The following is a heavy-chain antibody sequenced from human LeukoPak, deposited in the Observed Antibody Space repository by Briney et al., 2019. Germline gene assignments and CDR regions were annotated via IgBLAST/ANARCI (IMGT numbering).Heavy chain of an antibody. J-gene: IGHJ3*02. CDR2: IYSGGGT. CDR3: ARDGSGGYRNRGVFDI. D-gene: IGHD5-18*01. CDR1: GFTVSDNY. Sequence: GGSLRLSCAASGFTVSDNYINWVRQSPGKGLEWFSVIYSGGGTYYADSVKGRFTISSDNSKNTLYPQMNNLRAEDTAVYYCARDGSGGYRNRGVFDIWGQGTMVTVSS. V-gene: IGHV3-53*01.